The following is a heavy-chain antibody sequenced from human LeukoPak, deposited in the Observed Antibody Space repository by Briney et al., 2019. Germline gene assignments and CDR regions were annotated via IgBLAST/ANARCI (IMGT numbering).Heavy chain of an antibody. D-gene: IGHD6-19*01. CDR3: ARATVAGTDYYYGMDV. J-gene: IGHJ6*02. CDR1: GDTFSTYV. V-gene: IGHV1-69*13. Sequence: SVKVSCKASGDTFSTYVISWVRQAPGQGLEWMGGIIPIFGTTNYAQKFQGRVTITADESTSTAYMELSSLRSEDTAVYYCARATVAGTDYYYGMDVWGQGTTVTVSS. CDR2: IIPIFGTT.